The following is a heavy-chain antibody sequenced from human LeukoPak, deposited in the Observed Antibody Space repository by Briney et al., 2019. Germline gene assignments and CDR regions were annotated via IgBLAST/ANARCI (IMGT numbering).Heavy chain of an antibody. J-gene: IGHJ5*02. CDR2: IQQDGSEK. V-gene: IGHV3-7*05. CDR1: GFTISRFW. Sequence: GGSLRLSCGASGFTISRFWMTWVRQAPGKGLEGVANIQQDGSEKYYVDSVKGRFTISRDNAKNLLYLQMNSLRAEDTALYYCAAYSSSSGWLDPWGQGTLVIVSS. CDR3: AAYSSSSGWLDP. D-gene: IGHD6-6*01.